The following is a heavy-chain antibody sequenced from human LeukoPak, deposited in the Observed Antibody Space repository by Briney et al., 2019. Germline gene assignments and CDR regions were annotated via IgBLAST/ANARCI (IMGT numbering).Heavy chain of an antibody. Sequence: ASAKVSCKVSGYTLTELSMHWVRQAPGKGLEWIGGFDPEDGETIYAQKFQGRVTMTEDTSTDTAYMELSSLRSEDTAVYYCATIWSGHAFDIWGQGTMVTVSS. CDR2: FDPEDGET. V-gene: IGHV1-24*01. J-gene: IGHJ3*02. CDR3: ATIWSGHAFDI. D-gene: IGHD3-3*01. CDR1: GYTLTELS.